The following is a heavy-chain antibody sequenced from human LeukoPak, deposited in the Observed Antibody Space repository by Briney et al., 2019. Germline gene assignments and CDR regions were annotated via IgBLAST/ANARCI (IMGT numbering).Heavy chain of an antibody. CDR1: GFTFSSYS. D-gene: IGHD3-10*01. J-gene: IGHJ5*02. CDR3: ARDYYGSGSHPSPNWFDP. CDR2: ISSSSSYI. V-gene: IGHV3-21*01. Sequence: GGSLRLSCAASGFTFSSYSMNWVRQAPGKGLEWVSSISSSSSYIYHADSVKGRFTISRDNAKNSLYLQMNSLRAEDTAVYYCARDYYGSGSHPSPNWFDPWGQGTLVTVSS.